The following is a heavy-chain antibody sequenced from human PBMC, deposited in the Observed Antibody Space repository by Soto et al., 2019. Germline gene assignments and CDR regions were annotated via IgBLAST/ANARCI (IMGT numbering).Heavy chain of an antibody. CDR2: IYPGDSDT. CDR1: GYSFTSYW. V-gene: IGHV5-51*01. D-gene: IGHD3-9*01. J-gene: IGHJ6*02. Sequence: PGESLKISCKGSGYSFTSYWIGWVRQMPGKGLEWMGIIYPGDSDTRYSPSFQGQVTISADKSISTAYLQWSSLQASDTAMYYCAKQPEIKSSLRYFDWPASYYYYGMDVGGQGTTVTFS. CDR3: AKQPEIKSSLRYFDWPASYYYYGMDV.